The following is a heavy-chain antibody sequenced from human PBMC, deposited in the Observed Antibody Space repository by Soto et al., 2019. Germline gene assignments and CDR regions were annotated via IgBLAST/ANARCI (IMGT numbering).Heavy chain of an antibody. CDR2: IIPILGIA. Sequence: QVQLVQSGAEVKKPGSSVKVSCKASGGTFSSYTISWVRQAPGQGLEWMGRIIPILGIANYAQKFQGRVTITADKSTSTAYMVLRSLRAEDTDGYYCARDPGYSSSLFGNWFDPWGQGTLVTVSS. CDR3: ARDPGYSSSLFGNWFDP. J-gene: IGHJ5*02. CDR1: GGTFSSYT. D-gene: IGHD6-13*01. V-gene: IGHV1-69*08.